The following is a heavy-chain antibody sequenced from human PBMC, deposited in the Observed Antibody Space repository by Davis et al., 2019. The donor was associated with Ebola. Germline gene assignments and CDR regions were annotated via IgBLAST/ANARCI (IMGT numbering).Heavy chain of an antibody. Sequence: ASVQVSCKASGYTFTGYYMHWVRQAPGQGLEWMGWINPNSGGTNYAQKFQGWVTMTRDTSISTAYMELSRLRSDDTAVYYCARDRSRVDTAMVTYYYGMDVWGQGTTVTVSS. D-gene: IGHD5-18*01. CDR3: ARDRSRVDTAMVTYYYGMDV. V-gene: IGHV1-2*04. CDR2: INPNSGGT. CDR1: GYTFTGYY. J-gene: IGHJ6*02.